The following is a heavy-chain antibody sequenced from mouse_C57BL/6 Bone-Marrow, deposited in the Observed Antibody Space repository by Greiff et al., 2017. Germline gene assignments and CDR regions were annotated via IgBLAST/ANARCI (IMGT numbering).Heavy chain of an antibody. CDR1: GFTFSDYG. CDR3: AKVLYYGYDGFAY. J-gene: IGHJ3*01. CDR2: ISSGSSTI. Sequence: EVHLVESGGGLVKPGGSLELSCAASGFTFSDYGMHWVRQAPEKGLEWVAYISSGSSTIYYADTVKGRFTISRDNAKNTLFLQMTSLRSEDTAMYYCAKVLYYGYDGFAYWGQGTLVTVSA. D-gene: IGHD2-2*01. V-gene: IGHV5-17*01.